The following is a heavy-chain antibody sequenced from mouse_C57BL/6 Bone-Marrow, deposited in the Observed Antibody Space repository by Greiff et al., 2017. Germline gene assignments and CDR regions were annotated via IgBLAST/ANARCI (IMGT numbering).Heavy chain of an antibody. CDR2: IYPGDGDT. V-gene: IGHV1-82*01. CDR1: GYAFSSSW. J-gene: IGHJ2*01. Sequence: QVQLQQSGPELVKPGASVKISCKASGYAFSSSWMNWVKQRPGKGLEWIGRIYPGDGDTNYNGKFKGKATLTADKSSSTAYMQLSSLTSEDSAVYFCARGGHITTVVAGNFDYWGQGTTRTVSS. CDR3: ARGGHITTVVAGNFDY. D-gene: IGHD1-1*01.